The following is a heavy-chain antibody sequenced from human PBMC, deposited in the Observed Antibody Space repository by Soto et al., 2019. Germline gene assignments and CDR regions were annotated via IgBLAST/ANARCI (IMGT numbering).Heavy chain of an antibody. CDR3: ARARLRAVYAFDI. V-gene: IGHV4-31*03. J-gene: IGHJ3*02. Sequence: QVRLQESDAGLVKASQTLSLTCTVSGGSVSSGAYYWTWIRQRPGKGLEWIGYIYYSGSTYYSPSLKSRLSISLDTSKNQFSLRLSSVTAADTAMYYCARARLRAVYAFDIWGQGTMVTVSS. CDR1: GGSVSSGAYY. CDR2: IYYSGST. D-gene: IGHD5-12*01.